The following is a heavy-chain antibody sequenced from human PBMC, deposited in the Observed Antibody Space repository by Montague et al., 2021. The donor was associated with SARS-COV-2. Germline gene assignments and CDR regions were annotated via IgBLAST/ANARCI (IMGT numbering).Heavy chain of an antibody. V-gene: IGHV4-59*08. CDR1: GGSMSGYY. CDR3: ARHGLEGANTYYFGLDV. CDR2: VHYTGST. D-gene: IGHD1-26*01. Sequence: SETLSLTCEVSGGSMSGYYWTWIRQSPGKGLEWIGYVHYTGSTKYNPSLKTRVSLSLDTPKNHFSLHLSSVTAADTAIYYCARHGLEGANTYYFGLDVWGQGTTVTVSS. J-gene: IGHJ6*02.